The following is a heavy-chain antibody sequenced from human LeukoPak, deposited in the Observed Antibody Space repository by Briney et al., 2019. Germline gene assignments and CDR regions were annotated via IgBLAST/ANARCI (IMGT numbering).Heavy chain of an antibody. CDR3: ARDVREYSSSGGDYYYYMDV. V-gene: IGHV4-4*07. CDR2: MYTSGST. CDR1: GGSISSYY. J-gene: IGHJ6*03. Sequence: SETLSLTCTVSGGSISSYYWSWIRQPAGKGLEWIGGMYTSGSTKYNPSLKSRVTMSVDTSKNQFSLKLSSVTAADTAVYYCARDVREYSSSGGDYYYYMDVWGKGTTVTISS. D-gene: IGHD6-6*01.